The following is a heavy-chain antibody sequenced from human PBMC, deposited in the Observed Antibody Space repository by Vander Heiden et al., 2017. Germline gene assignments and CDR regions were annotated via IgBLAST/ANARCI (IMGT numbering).Heavy chain of an antibody. D-gene: IGHD4-17*01. V-gene: IGHV3-21*01. CDR2: ISSVRSYI. J-gene: IGHJ4*02. Sequence: EVQLVESGGGLVKPGGSLRLSCAASGFTFSSYSMNWVRQAPGKGLEWVSSISSVRSYIYYADSVKGRFTISRDNAKNSLYLQMNSLRAEDTAVYYCAREWGTGYGDEEGRGKDWGQGTLVTVSS. CDR3: AREWGTGYGDEEGRGKD. CDR1: GFTFSSYS.